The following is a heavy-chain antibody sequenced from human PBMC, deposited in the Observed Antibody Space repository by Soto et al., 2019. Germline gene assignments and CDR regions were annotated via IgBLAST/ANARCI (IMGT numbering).Heavy chain of an antibody. Sequence: VSCKASGYSFTRYAIHWVRHAPGQSLEWMGWINGDTGDTKYAQKFQGRVTITRDTSATTAYMELTSMGSEDTALYHCARGYCSSTSCQYYLDFWGQGTTVTV. CDR2: INGDTGDT. V-gene: IGHV1-3*01. CDR1: GYSFTRYA. J-gene: IGHJ4*02. CDR3: ARGYCSSTSCQYYLDF. D-gene: IGHD2-2*01.